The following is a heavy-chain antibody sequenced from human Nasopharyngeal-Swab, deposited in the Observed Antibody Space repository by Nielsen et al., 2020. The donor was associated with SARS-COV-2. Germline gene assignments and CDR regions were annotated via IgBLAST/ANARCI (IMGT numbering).Heavy chain of an antibody. Sequence: SETLSLTCAVSGGSISSGGYSWSWIRQPPGKGLEWIGYIYYSGSTYYNPSLKSRVTISVDTSKNQFSLKLSSVTAADTAVFYCARERELTFDYWGQGTLVTVSS. V-gene: IGHV4-30-4*08. D-gene: IGHD1-7*01. CDR3: ARERELTFDY. J-gene: IGHJ4*02. CDR1: GGSISSGGYS. CDR2: IYYSGST.